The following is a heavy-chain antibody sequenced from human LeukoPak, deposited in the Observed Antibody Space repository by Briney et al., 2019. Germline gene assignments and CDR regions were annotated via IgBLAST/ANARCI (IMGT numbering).Heavy chain of an antibody. CDR3: AREGSRSPPEI. J-gene: IGHJ4*02. D-gene: IGHD6-13*01. CDR2: INPSGGST. V-gene: IGHV1-46*01. CDR1: GYTFTSYY. Sequence: ASVKVSCKASGYTFTSYYMHWVRQAPGQGLEWMGIINPSGGSTSYAQKFQGRVTMTRDMSTSTVHMELSSLRSEDTAVYYCAREGSRSPPEIWGQGTLVTVSS.